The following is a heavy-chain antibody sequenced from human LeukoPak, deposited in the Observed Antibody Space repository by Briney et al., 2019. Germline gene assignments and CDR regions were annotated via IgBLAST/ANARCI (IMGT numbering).Heavy chain of an antibody. D-gene: IGHD3-10*01. CDR1: GGSISSGGYY. V-gene: IGHV4-61*08. Sequence: SETLSLTCTVSGGSISSGGYYWSWIRQHPGKGLGWIGYIYYSGSTNYNPSLKSRVTISVDTSKNQFSLKLSSVTAADTAVYYCARDRHSGWYGEYFDYWGQGTLVTVSS. J-gene: IGHJ4*02. CDR3: ARDRHSGWYGEYFDY. CDR2: IYYSGST.